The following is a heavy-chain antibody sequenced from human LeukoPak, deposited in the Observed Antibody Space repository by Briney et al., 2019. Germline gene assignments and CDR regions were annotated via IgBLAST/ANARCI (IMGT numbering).Heavy chain of an antibody. CDR1: GGSISGSSYY. D-gene: IGHD3-3*01. CDR2: IFYSGST. J-gene: IGHJ4*02. Sequence: SETLSLTCTVSGGSISGSSYYWGWIRQPPGKGLEWIGTIFYSGSTHYNPSLKSRVTISVDTSKNQFSLKLSSVTAADTAVYYCARYYDFWSGYFDYWGQGTLVTVSS. V-gene: IGHV4-39*07. CDR3: ARYYDFWSGYFDY.